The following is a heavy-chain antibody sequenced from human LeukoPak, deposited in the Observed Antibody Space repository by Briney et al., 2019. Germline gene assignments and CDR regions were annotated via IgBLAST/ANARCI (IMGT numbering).Heavy chain of an antibody. V-gene: IGHV1-18*01. CDR3: ATVFDYYDSSGPSYYFDY. J-gene: IGHJ4*02. D-gene: IGHD3-22*01. CDR1: GYTFTSYG. Sequence: ASVKVSCKASGYTFTSYGISWVRQAPGQGLEWMGWISAHNGNTNYAQKLQGRVTMTTDTSTSTAYMELRSLRSDDTAVYYCATVFDYYDSSGPSYYFDYWGQGTLVTVSS. CDR2: ISAHNGNT.